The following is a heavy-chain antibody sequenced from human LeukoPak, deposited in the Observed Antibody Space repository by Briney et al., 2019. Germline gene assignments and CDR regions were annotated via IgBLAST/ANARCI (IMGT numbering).Heavy chain of an antibody. D-gene: IGHD2-2*01. Sequence: GASVTVSCKASGYTFTSYGISWVRQAPGQGLEWMGWISAYNGNTNYAQNLQGRVTMTTDTSTSTAYMELRSLRSDDTAVYYCARRTPVEYFQHWGQGTLVTVSS. CDR3: ARRTPVEYFQH. V-gene: IGHV1-18*01. CDR1: GYTFTSYG. CDR2: ISAYNGNT. J-gene: IGHJ1*01.